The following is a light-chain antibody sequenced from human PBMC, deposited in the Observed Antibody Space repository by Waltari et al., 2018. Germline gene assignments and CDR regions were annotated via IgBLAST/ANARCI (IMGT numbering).Light chain of an antibody. J-gene: IGKJ1*01. CDR1: QSISSY. Sequence: DIQMTQSPSSLSASVGDRVTITCRASQSISSYLNWYQQKPGKAPKLLIYAASSLQSGVPSRFSGSGSGTDFTLTISSLQPEDFGTYYCQQSYSTSWTCGQGTKVEIK. V-gene: IGKV1-39*01. CDR3: QQSYSTSWT. CDR2: AAS.